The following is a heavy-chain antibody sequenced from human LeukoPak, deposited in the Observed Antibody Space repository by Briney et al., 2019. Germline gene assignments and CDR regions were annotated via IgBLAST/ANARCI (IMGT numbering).Heavy chain of an antibody. V-gene: IGHV1-69*05. Sequence: GASVKVSCKASGGTFSSYAISWVRQAPGQGLEWMGGIIPIFGTANYAQKFQGRVTITSDTSASTAYMELSSLRSEDTAVYYCARGIAVAATIDFWGQGTLVTVSS. CDR3: ARGIAVAATIDF. D-gene: IGHD6-19*01. J-gene: IGHJ4*02. CDR2: IIPIFGTA. CDR1: GGTFSSYA.